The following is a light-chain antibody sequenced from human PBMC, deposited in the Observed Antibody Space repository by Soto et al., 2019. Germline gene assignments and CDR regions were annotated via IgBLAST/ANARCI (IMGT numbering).Light chain of an antibody. V-gene: IGKV3-15*01. Sequence: EIVRTQSPSTLSVSPGERATLSCRASQSVSSNLACYQQKPGQAPRLLIYGASTRATGIPARFSGSRSGKEFTLTISSLQSEDFAVYYCQQYNNWPYTCGQGTKLEIK. CDR2: GAS. J-gene: IGKJ2*01. CDR3: QQYNNWPYT. CDR1: QSVSSN.